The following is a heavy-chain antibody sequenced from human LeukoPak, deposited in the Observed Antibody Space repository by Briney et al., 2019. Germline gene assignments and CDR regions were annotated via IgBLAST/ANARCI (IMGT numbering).Heavy chain of an antibody. V-gene: IGHV3-66*01. Sequence: QPGGSLRLSCAASEFSVGSNYLTWVRQAPGKGLERVSLIYSGGSTYYADSVKGRFTISRDNSNNTLYLQMNSLRAEDTAVYYCARGPSGHHNTGGQGTLVTVSS. CDR3: ARGPSGHHNT. D-gene: IGHD5-12*01. CDR1: EFSVGSNY. J-gene: IGHJ4*02. CDR2: IYSGGST.